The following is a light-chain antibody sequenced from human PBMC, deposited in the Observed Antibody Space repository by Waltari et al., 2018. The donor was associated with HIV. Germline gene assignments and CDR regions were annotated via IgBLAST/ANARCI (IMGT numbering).Light chain of an antibody. CDR3: QQRNNWPLT. V-gene: IGKV3-11*01. J-gene: IGKJ3*01. CDR2: DAS. Sequence: VFTLSPTLLLLPPAAGAKLSCRASQSVSNYLAWYQQKPGQAPRLLIYDASNRATGIPARFSGSGSGTDFTLTISSLEPEDFAVYCCQQRNNWPLTFGPGTKVDI. CDR1: QSVSNY.